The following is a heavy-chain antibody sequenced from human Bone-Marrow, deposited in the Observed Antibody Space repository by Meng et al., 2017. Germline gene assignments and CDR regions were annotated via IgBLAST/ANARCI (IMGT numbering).Heavy chain of an antibody. Sequence: SGPGLWNPSGTLSLTCAVSGGSLSSSNWWSWVRQPPGKGLEWIGEIYHSGSTNYNPSLKSRVTISVDKSKNQFSLKLSSVTAADTAVYYCARDGTGGSSSFYYWGQGTLVTVSS. V-gene: IGHV4-4*02. CDR2: IYHSGST. J-gene: IGHJ4*02. CDR3: ARDGTGGSSSFYY. CDR1: GGSLSSSNW. D-gene: IGHD6-13*01.